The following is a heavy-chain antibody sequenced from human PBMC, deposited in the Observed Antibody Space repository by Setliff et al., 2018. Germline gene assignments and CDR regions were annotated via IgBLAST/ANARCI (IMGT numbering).Heavy chain of an antibody. Sequence: PGGSLRLSCAASGFTFGHYPMHWVRQAPGKGLEWVAVIWYDGSHQYYADSVKGRFTISRVNSKNMLYLQMNSLRIEDTAVYYCTRDLWIGDSGARRDYWGLGTLVTVSS. V-gene: IGHV3-33*08. J-gene: IGHJ4*02. CDR2: IWYDGSHQ. CDR1: GFTFGHYP. CDR3: TRDLWIGDSGARRDY. D-gene: IGHD4-17*01.